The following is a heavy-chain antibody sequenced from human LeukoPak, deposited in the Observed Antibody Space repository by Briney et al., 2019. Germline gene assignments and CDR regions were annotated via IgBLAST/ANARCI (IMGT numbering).Heavy chain of an antibody. J-gene: IGHJ4*02. Sequence: PGRSLRLSCAASGFTFSSYGMHWVRQAPGKGLEWVAVISYDGSNKYYADSVKGRFTISRDNSKKPLYLQMNSLRAEDAAVYYCAKDGLRLGELSCWGQGTLVTVSS. V-gene: IGHV3-30*18. CDR2: ISYDGSNK. CDR1: GFTFSSYG. D-gene: IGHD3-16*02. CDR3: AKDGLRLGELSC.